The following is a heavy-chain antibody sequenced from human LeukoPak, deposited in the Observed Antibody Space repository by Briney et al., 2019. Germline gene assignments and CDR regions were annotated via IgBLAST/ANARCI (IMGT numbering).Heavy chain of an antibody. V-gene: IGHV3-30*02. D-gene: IGHD6-13*01. J-gene: IGHJ4*02. CDR3: AKRRDVAAGGSGAFDY. CDR2: IRYDGSSQ. Sequence: GGSLRLSCAASGFTFSSYGVHWVRQAPGKGLEWVAFIRYDGSSQRYTDSVKGRFTISRDNSKNTVYPQMNSLRAEDTAVYYCAKRRDVAAGGSGAFDYWGQGSLVTVSS. CDR1: GFTFSSYG.